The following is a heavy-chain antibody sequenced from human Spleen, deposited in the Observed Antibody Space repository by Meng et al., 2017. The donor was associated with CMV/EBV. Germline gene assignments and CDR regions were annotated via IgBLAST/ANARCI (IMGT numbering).Heavy chain of an antibody. J-gene: IGHJ4*02. Sequence: GESLKISCAASGFTFSRYRMNWVRQAPGKGLEWVAVISYDGSNKYYADSVKGRFTISRDNSKNTLYLQMNSLRAEDTAVYYCARDLFLRVAGTLDYWGQGTLVTVSS. CDR1: GFTFSRYR. D-gene: IGHD6-19*01. V-gene: IGHV3-30*03. CDR2: ISYDGSNK. CDR3: ARDLFLRVAGTLDY.